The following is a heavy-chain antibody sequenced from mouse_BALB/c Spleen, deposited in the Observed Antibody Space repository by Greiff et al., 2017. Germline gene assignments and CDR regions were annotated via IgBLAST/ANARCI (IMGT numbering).Heavy chain of an antibody. CDR3: ASLLRFAY. J-gene: IGHJ3*01. CDR1: GFTFSSYG. V-gene: IGHV5-6*01. CDR2: ISSGGSYT. Sequence: EVQLVESGGDLVKPGGSLKLSCAASGFTFSSYGMSWVRQTPDKRLEWVATISSGGSYTYYPDSVKGRFTISRDNAKNTLYLQMSSLKSEDTAMYYCASLLRFAYWGQGTLVTVSA. D-gene: IGHD1-1*01.